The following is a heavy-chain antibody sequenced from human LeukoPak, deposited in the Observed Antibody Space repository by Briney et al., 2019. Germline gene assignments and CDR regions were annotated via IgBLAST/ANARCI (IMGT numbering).Heavy chain of an antibody. D-gene: IGHD3-3*01. CDR3: ARGSSDYDFWSGSEFDY. CDR1: GFTFDDYG. J-gene: IGHJ4*02. Sequence: GGSLRLSCAASGFTFDDYGMSWVRQAPGKGLEWVSGINWNGGSTGYADSVKGRFTISRDNAKNSLYLQMNSLRAEDTALYYCARGSSDYDFWSGSEFDYWGQGTLVTVSS. V-gene: IGHV3-20*04. CDR2: INWNGGST.